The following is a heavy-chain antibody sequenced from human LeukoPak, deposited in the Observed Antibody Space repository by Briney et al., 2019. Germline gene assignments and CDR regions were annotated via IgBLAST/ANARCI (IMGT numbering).Heavy chain of an antibody. CDR2: INHSGST. J-gene: IGHJ4*02. Sequence: PSETLSLTCAVYGGSFSGYYWSWIRQPPGEGLEWIGEINHSGSTNYNPSLKSRVTISVDTSKNQFSLKLSSVMAADTAVYYGARRVRRRIVVVPAATAFDYWGQGTLVTVSS. V-gene: IGHV4-34*01. CDR3: ARRVRRRIVVVPAATAFDY. CDR1: GGSFSGYY. D-gene: IGHD2-2*01.